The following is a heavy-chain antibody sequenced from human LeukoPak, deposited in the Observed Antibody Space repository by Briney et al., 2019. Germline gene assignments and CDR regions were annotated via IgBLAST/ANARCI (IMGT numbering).Heavy chain of an antibody. V-gene: IGHV1-2*02. D-gene: IGHD3-10*01. J-gene: IGHJ4*02. CDR1: GYTFTSYG. CDR3: ARGSPSGSWFIDF. CDR2: ITPTSGGA. Sequence: GASVKVSCKASGYTFTSYGISWVRQAPGQGLESMGWITPTSGGANYAQKFQGRVAMTRDTSISTAYMELSSLRSDDTAVYYCARGSPSGSWFIDFWGQGSLVTVSS.